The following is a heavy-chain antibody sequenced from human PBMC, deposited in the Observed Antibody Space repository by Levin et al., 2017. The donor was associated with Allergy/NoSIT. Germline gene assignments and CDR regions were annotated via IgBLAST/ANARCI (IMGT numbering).Heavy chain of an antibody. CDR1: GYTFTGYY. Sequence: ASVKVSCKASGYTFTGYYMHWVRQAPGQGLEWMGWINPNSGGTNYAQKFQGWVTMTRDTSISTAYMELSRLRSDDTAVYYCARDRYYCSGGSCPTHYYYYYGMDGWGQGTTVTVSS. CDR3: ARDRYYCSGGSCPTHYYYYYGMDG. V-gene: IGHV1-2*04. J-gene: IGHJ6*02. CDR2: INPNSGGT. D-gene: IGHD2-15*01.